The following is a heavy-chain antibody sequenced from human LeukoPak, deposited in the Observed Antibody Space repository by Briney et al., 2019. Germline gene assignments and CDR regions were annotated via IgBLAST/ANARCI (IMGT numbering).Heavy chain of an antibody. J-gene: IGHJ4*02. CDR2: IYYSGST. D-gene: IGHD3-22*01. CDR1: GGSISSYY. V-gene: IGHV4-59*01. Sequence: SETLCLTCTVSGGSISSYYWSWIRQPPGKGLEWIGYIYYSGSTNYNPSLKSRVTISVDTSKNQFSLKLSSVTAADTAVYYCARSSFHSSGYFYDYWGQGTLVTVSS. CDR3: ARSSFHSSGYFYDY.